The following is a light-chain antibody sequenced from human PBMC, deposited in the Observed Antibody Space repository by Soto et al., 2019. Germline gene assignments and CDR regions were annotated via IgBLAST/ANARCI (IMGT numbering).Light chain of an antibody. CDR1: QDISNY. CDR3: QQYDNFPPT. Sequence: DIQLTQSPSSLSASVGDRVTITCQASQDISNYLNWYQQKPGKAPKLLIYDASNLETGVPSRFSGSGSWTDFTFTISILQPEDIATYYCQQYDNFPPTFGGGTKVEIK. V-gene: IGKV1-33*01. J-gene: IGKJ4*01. CDR2: DAS.